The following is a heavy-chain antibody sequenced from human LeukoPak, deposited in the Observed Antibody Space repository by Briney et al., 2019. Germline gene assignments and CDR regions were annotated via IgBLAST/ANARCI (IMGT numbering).Heavy chain of an antibody. CDR2: IRSNGDTT. J-gene: IGHJ4*02. D-gene: IGHD1-1*01. CDR1: GFTFSSLA. V-gene: IGHV3-23*01. Sequence: GGSLRLSCTASGFTFSSLAMTWVRQAPGKGLEWVSTIRSNGDTTYNAASVKGRFTISRDNSKNTLYLELNSLRVEDTATFYCAKGQELDDGVFDSWGQGTMVTVSS. CDR3: AKGQELDDGVFDS.